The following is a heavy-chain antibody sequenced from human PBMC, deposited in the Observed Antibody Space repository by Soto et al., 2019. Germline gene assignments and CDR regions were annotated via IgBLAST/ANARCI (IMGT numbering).Heavy chain of an antibody. J-gene: IGHJ4*02. V-gene: IGHV4-39*01. CDR1: GGSISSNSYY. Sequence: QLQLQESGPGLVKPSETLSLTCTVSGGSISSNSYYWGWIRQPPGKGLEWIGSIYYSGSTYYNPSLKSRVTISVDTSKNQFSLKLSSVTAADTAVYYCARHTPAISISDHWGQGTLVTVSP. CDR3: ARHTPAISISDH. CDR2: IYYSGST. D-gene: IGHD2-15*01.